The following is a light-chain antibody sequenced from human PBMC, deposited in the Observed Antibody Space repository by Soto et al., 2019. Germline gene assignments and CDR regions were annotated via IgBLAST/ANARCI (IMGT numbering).Light chain of an antibody. CDR1: SSDVGGYNY. Sequence: QSVLTQPASVSGSPGQSITISCTGTSSDVGGYNYVSWYQQHPGKAPKLMLYEVSSRPSGVSNRFSGSKSGNTASLTISGLQAEDEAHYYCASYTSTSTRVFGTGTKLTVL. V-gene: IGLV2-14*01. CDR3: ASYTSTSTRV. J-gene: IGLJ1*01. CDR2: EVS.